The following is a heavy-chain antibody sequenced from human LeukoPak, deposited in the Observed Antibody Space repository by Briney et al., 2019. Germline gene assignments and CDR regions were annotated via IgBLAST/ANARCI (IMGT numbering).Heavy chain of an antibody. CDR2: IFTSGST. V-gene: IGHV4-4*07. J-gene: IGHJ4*02. D-gene: IGHD6-13*01. CDR3: ARDMSAAGTGY. Sequence: SETLSLTCTVSGGSISSFYWSWIRQPAGKGLEWIGRIFTSGSTNYNPSLKSRVTMSVDTSKNQFSLKLSSVTAADTALYYCARDMSAAGTGYWGQGILVTVSS. CDR1: GGSISSFY.